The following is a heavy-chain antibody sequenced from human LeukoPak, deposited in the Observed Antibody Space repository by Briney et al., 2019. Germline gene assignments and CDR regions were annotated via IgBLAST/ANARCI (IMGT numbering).Heavy chain of an antibody. CDR2: ISSGSSYI. CDR1: GFTFSSYG. J-gene: IGHJ4*02. Sequence: GGSLRLSCAASGFTFSSYGMNWVRQAPGKGLEWVSSISSGSSYIYYADSVKGRFTISRDNAKNSLYLQMNSLRAEDTAVYYCARGYYYESSGYYYSFDYWGQGILVTDSS. V-gene: IGHV3-21*01. CDR3: ARGYYYESSGYYYSFDY. D-gene: IGHD3-22*01.